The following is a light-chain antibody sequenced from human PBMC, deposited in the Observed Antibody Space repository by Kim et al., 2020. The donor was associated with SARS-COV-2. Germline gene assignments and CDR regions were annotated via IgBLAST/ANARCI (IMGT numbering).Light chain of an antibody. CDR1: HEISTF. J-gene: IGKJ4*01. CDR2: SAS. Sequence: ASGGDRVSITCRARHEISTFLAWYQQRPGRAPKLLIYSASNLESGVPSRFSGSGSGTEFTLTISSLQPEDIATYYCQQPTSFPLTFGGGTKVEIK. CDR3: QQPTSFPLT. V-gene: IGKV1-12*01.